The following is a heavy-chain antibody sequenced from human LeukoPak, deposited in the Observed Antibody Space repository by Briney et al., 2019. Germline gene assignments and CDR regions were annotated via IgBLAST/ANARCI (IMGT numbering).Heavy chain of an antibody. V-gene: IGHV1-2*02. CDR1: AHTFSGYY. CDR3: ARQIVSGSMGCDF. J-gene: IGHJ4*02. CDR2: INFNSGGK. D-gene: IGHD2-21*01. Sequence: GASVKVSCKASAHTFSGYYIHWVRQAPGQGLEWMGWINFNSGGKIFAEKFQDRVTMARDTSISTAYMELSRLRSDDTAVYYCARQIVSGSMGCDFWGQGTLVTVSS.